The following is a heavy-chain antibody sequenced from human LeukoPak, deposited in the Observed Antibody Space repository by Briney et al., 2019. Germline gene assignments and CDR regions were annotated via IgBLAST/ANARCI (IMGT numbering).Heavy chain of an antibody. CDR1: VYTFTGYY. J-gene: IGHJ4*02. Sequence: ASVKVSCKASVYTFTGYYMHWVRQAPGQGLEWMGRINTNSGGTNYAQKFQGRVTMTRDKSISTAYMELSRLRSDDTAVYYCARDHGYSYGNSDYWGQGTLVTVSS. D-gene: IGHD5-18*01. CDR3: ARDHGYSYGNSDY. CDR2: INTNSGGT. V-gene: IGHV1-2*06.